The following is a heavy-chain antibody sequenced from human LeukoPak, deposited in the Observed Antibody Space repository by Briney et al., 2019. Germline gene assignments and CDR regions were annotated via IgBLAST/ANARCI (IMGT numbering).Heavy chain of an antibody. CDR2: LYSDGNT. J-gene: IGHJ4*02. CDR3: ARGVEPLAANTLAY. V-gene: IGHV3-53*01. Sequence: GGSLGLSCAASGFTVITNDMTWVRQAPGKGLEWVSVLYSDGNTKYADSVQGRFTISRDNSKNTLYLEMNSLSPDDTAVYYCARGVEPLAANTLAYWGQGTLVTVSS. CDR1: GFTVITND. D-gene: IGHD1-14*01.